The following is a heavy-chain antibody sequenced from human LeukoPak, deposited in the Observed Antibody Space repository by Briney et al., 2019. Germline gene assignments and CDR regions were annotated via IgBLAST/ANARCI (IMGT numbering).Heavy chain of an antibody. CDR2: INHSGST. CDR3: ARGDSGWYYYYYGMDV. D-gene: IGHD6-19*01. Sequence: PSETLSLTCAAYGGSFSGYYWSWIRQPPGKGLEWVGEINHSGSTNYNPSLKRRVTISVDTSKNQFSLKLSSVTAADTAVYYCARGDSGWYYYYYGMDVWGQGTTVTVSS. V-gene: IGHV4-34*01. J-gene: IGHJ6*02. CDR1: GGSFSGYY.